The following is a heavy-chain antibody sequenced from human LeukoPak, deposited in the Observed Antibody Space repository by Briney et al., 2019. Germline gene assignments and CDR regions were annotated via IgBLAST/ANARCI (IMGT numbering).Heavy chain of an antibody. CDR2: ISGSGGST. CDR3: AKSSGYYSEYLQH. D-gene: IGHD3-22*01. J-gene: IGHJ1*01. Sequence: GGSLRLSCAASGFTFSSYAMRWVRQAPGKGLEWVSAISGSGGSTYYADSVKGRFTISRDNSKNTLYLQRNSLRAEDTAVYYCAKSSGYYSEYLQHWGQGTLVTVSS. V-gene: IGHV3-23*01. CDR1: GFTFSSYA.